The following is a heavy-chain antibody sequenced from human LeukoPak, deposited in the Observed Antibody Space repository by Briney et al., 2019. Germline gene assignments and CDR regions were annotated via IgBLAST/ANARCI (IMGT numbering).Heavy chain of an antibody. CDR1: GFTFSSYE. CDR3: ARVGLQDTFDY. J-gene: IGHJ4*02. V-gene: IGHV3-48*03. CDR2: ISSSGSTI. D-gene: IGHD5-18*01. Sequence: GGSLRLSCAASGFTFSSYEMNWVRQAPGKGLEWVSYISSSGSTIYYADSVKGRFTISRDNAKNSLYLQMNSLRAEDTAVYYCARVGLQDTFDYWGQGTLVTVSS.